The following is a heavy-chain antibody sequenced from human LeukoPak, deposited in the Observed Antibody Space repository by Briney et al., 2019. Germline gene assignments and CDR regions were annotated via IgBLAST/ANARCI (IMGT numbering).Heavy chain of an antibody. CDR3: ARKGPDYYGSGSYYDY. CDR1: GYSFTSYW. V-gene: IGHV5-51*01. CDR2: IYPGDSDT. J-gene: IGHJ4*02. D-gene: IGHD3-10*01. Sequence: GESLKISCKGSGYSFTSYWIGWVRQMPGKGLEWMGIIYPGDSDTRYSPSFQGQVTISADKSISTAYLQWSSLKASDTAMYYCARKGPDYYGSGSYYDYWGQGTLVTVSS.